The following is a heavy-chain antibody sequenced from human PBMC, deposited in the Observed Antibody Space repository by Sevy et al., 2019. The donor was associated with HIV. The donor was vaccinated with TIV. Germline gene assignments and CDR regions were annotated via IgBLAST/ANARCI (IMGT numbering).Heavy chain of an antibody. CDR1: GFTFISYA. V-gene: IGHV3-23*01. Sequence: GGSLRLSCKPSGFTFISYAMNWVRQAPGKGLEWVSTIYVSIGATYYGDSVKGRFTISRDNSKNTLYLQMNSLRTEDTAVYYCAGGRYDSSGSFDAFDIWGQGTMVTVSS. D-gene: IGHD3-22*01. J-gene: IGHJ3*02. CDR3: AGGRYDSSGSFDAFDI. CDR2: IYVSIGAT.